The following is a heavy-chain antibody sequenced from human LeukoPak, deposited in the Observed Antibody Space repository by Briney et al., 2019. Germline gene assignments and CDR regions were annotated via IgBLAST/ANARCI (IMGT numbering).Heavy chain of an antibody. Sequence: PGGSLKLSCAASGFTFSGSAMHWVRQASRKGLEWVGRIRSKANSYATAYAASVKGRFTISRDDSKNTAYLQMNSLKTEDTAVYYCTRLQLATDRVDCSSTSCYKDYWGQGTLVTVSS. CDR2: IRSKANSYAT. D-gene: IGHD2-2*02. CDR3: TRLQLATDRVDCSSTSCYKDY. J-gene: IGHJ4*02. V-gene: IGHV3-73*01. CDR1: GFTFSGSA.